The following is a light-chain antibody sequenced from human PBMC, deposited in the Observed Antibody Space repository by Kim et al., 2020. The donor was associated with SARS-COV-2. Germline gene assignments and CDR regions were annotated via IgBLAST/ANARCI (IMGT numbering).Light chain of an antibody. CDR3: QQPYSAAVTWT. V-gene: IGKV1-39*01. J-gene: IGKJ1*01. CDR2: AAS. Sequence: DIQMTQSPSSLSASVGDRVTITCRASQTINNHLIWYQHKPGKAPKLLIYAASTLQSGVPSRFSGSGSGTDFTLTISSLQPEDFATYYCQQPYSAAVTWTFGQGTKVDIK. CDR1: QTINNH.